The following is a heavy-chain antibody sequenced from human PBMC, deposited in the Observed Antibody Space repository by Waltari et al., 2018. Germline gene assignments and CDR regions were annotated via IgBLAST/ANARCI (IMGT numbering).Heavy chain of an antibody. CDR2: IIPGLGIA. CDR3: AMEYSSASDFDY. V-gene: IGHV1-69*02. CDR1: GGTFSSYT. D-gene: IGHD6-6*01. Sequence: QVQLVQSGAAVTKPWSSVKVSCKASGGTFSSYTISWVRQAPGQGLEWMGMIIPGLGIANCAQKFQCRVTKTGDKSTSTASRELSRLRSEETTVECGAMEYSSASDFDYGGQGTLVTVSS. J-gene: IGHJ4*02.